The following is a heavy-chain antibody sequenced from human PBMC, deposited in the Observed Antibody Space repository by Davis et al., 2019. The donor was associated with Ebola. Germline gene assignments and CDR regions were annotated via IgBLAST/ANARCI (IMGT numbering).Heavy chain of an antibody. J-gene: IGHJ2*01. CDR1: GGTFSSYA. CDR3: ARSYYYDSSGYYYWYFDL. Sequence: SVKVSCKASGGTFSSYAISWVRQAPGQGLEWMGGIIPILGIANYAQKFQGRVTITADKSTSTAYMELSSLRSEDTAVYYCARSYYYDSSGYYYWYFDLWGRGTLVTVSS. CDR2: IIPILGIA. V-gene: IGHV1-69*10. D-gene: IGHD3-22*01.